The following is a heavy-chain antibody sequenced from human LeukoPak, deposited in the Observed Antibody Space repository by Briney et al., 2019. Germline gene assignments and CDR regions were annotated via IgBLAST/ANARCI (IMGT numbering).Heavy chain of an antibody. CDR1: GGSISSYY. CDR2: IYYSGST. J-gene: IGHJ3*01. CDR3: ARGRMAASATGPFDL. D-gene: IGHD5-24*01. V-gene: IGHV4-59*01. Sequence: SETLSLTCIVSGGSISSYYWSWTRQPPGKGLEWIGYIYYSGSTSYNPSFKSRVTMSVDMSKNHFSLNLNSVTAADTAVYSCARGRMAASATGPFDLSSQGTVVTVSS.